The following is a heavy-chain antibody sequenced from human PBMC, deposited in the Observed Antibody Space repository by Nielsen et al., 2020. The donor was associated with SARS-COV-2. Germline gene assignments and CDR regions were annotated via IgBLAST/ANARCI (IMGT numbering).Heavy chain of an antibody. D-gene: IGHD2-21*02. V-gene: IGHV3-9*01. Sequence: SLRLSCDVSGFNFDDYAMHWVRQAPGKGLEWVSGISWNSGSIGYADSVKGRFTISRDNAKNSLYLQMNSLRAEDTALYYCAKDSGDYDNYGMDVWGQGTTVTVSS. CDR3: AKDSGDYDNYGMDV. CDR1: GFNFDDYA. J-gene: IGHJ6*02. CDR2: ISWNSGSI.